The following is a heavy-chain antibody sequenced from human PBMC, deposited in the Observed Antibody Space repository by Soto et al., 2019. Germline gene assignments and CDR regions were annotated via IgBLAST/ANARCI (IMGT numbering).Heavy chain of an antibody. Sequence: QITLSESGPTLVKPTQTLTLTCTFSGFSLTTPGVGVGWIRHPPGKALEWVAVIYSNNHKRFTPSLEARVGITKDTSKSQVVLTKTHLEPAATGRYFCAHTHRLETMSDLFDFWGQGLLVTVTS. CDR1: GFSLTTPGVG. CDR2: IYSNNHK. D-gene: IGHD3-10*02. V-gene: IGHV2-5*01. CDR3: AHTHRLETMSDLFDF. J-gene: IGHJ4*02.